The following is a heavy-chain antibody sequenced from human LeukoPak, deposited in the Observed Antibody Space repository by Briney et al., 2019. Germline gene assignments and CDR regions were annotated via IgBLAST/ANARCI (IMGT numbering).Heavy chain of an antibody. Sequence: GGSLRLSCAASGFTFSTYGMNWVRQAPGKGLECVSAISGSGGRTYYADSVKGRFTISRDNSKNTLYMQMFSLRAEDTAVYYCAKASLYPSSITMIRGVRSNYYYMDVWGKGATVTISS. J-gene: IGHJ6*03. D-gene: IGHD3-10*01. CDR2: ISGSGGRT. V-gene: IGHV3-23*01. CDR1: GFTFSTYG. CDR3: AKASLYPSSITMIRGVRSNYYYMDV.